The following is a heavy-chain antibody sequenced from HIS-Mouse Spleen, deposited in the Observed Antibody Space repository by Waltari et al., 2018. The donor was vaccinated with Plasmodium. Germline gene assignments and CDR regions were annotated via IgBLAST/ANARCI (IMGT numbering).Heavy chain of an antibody. J-gene: IGHJ2*01. V-gene: IGHV3-7*01. D-gene: IGHD6-13*01. Sequence: EVQLLESGGGLVQPGGPLGLSWAASGSTFGSYWMSWVRQAPGKGLEWVANIKQDGSEKYYVDSVKGRFTISRDNAKNSLYLQMNSLRAEDTAVYYCASSWYWYFDLWGRGTLVTVSS. CDR3: ASSWYWYFDL. CDR2: IKQDGSEK. CDR1: GSTFGSYW.